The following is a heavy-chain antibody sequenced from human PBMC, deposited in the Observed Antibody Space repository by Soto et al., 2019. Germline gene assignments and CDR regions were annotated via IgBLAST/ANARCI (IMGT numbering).Heavy chain of an antibody. Sequence: PSETLSLTCTVSGGSISSGGYYWSWIRQHPGKGLEWIGYIYYSGSTYYNPSLKSRVTISVDTSKNQFSLKLSSVTAADTAVYYCARGFAVTETFDYWGQGTLVTVS. D-gene: IGHD4-4*01. V-gene: IGHV4-31*03. J-gene: IGHJ4*02. CDR1: GGSISSGGYY. CDR3: ARGFAVTETFDY. CDR2: IYYSGST.